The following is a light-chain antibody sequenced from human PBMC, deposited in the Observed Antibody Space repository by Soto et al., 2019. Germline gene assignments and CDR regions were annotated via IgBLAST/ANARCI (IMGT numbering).Light chain of an antibody. Sequence: QSALTQPPSASGSPGQSVTISCTGTSSDVGGYNFVSWYQQHPGKAPKVMIYEVSKRPSGVPDRFSGSKSGNTASLTVSGLQAEDEADYYCSSYAGNNNLLFGGGTKLTVL. V-gene: IGLV2-8*01. J-gene: IGLJ2*01. CDR2: EVS. CDR1: SSDVGGYNF. CDR3: SSYAGNNNLL.